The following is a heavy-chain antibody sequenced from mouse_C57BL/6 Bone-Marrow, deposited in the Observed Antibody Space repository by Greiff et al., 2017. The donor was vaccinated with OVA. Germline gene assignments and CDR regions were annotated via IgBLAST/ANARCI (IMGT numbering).Heavy chain of an antibody. J-gene: IGHJ4*01. CDR3: ARRLNDGSSAYAMDY. CDR2: ILPSIGRT. D-gene: IGHD1-1*01. Sequence: QVQLQQSGSELRRPGSSVKLSCKAFDSEVFPIAFLSWVRTTPEHGFEWFGGILPSIGRTFYGEKFEDNATSDADTLSNTDDLERNSLTSEDSAIYYCARRLNDGSSAYAMDYWGQGTSVTVSA. CDR1: DSEVFPIAF. V-gene: IGHV15-2*01.